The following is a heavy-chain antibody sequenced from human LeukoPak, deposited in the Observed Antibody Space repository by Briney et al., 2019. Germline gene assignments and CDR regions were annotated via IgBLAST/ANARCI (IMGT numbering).Heavy chain of an antibody. CDR3: ARIDCSGGSCYSGGAFDI. J-gene: IGHJ3*02. V-gene: IGHV4-39*07. Sequence: PSETLSLTCTVSGGSISSSSYYWGWIRQPPGKGLEWIGSIHYSGSTNYNPSLKSRVTISVDTSKNQFSLKLSSVTAADTAVYYCARIDCSGGSCYSGGAFDIWGQGTMVTVSS. CDR1: GGSISSSSYY. D-gene: IGHD2-15*01. CDR2: IHYSGST.